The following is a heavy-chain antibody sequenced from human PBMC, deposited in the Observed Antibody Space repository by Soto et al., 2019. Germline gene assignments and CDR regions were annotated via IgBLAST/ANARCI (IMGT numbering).Heavy chain of an antibody. V-gene: IGHV3-33*01. CDR3: ARTLHPLDD. J-gene: IGHJ4*02. Sequence: PXGSLRLSFAASGFTFNNFGMHWVRQAPGKGLEWLALICYDGSSKFYADSVKGRFTISRDNSKNTLYLQMNSLRAEDTAVYYCARTLHPLDDWGQGTLVTVSS. CDR2: ICYDGSSK. D-gene: IGHD3-10*01. CDR1: GFTFNNFG.